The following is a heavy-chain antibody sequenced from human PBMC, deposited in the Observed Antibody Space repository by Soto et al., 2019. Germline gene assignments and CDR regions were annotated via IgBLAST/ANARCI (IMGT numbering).Heavy chain of an antibody. D-gene: IGHD6-19*01. CDR2: LAVPYTGAQT. CDR1: GFNFGNFA. Sequence: GGSLRLSCTASGFNFGNFALGWARQAPGKGLEWLSSLAVPYTGAQTYYADSVAGRLTVPRDDSKNTLYLELNSLRAEDTAVYYCAKDWGRIAVAGWTDWGPGTQVTVSS. V-gene: IGHV3-23*01. J-gene: IGHJ4*02. CDR3: AKDWGRIAVAGWTD.